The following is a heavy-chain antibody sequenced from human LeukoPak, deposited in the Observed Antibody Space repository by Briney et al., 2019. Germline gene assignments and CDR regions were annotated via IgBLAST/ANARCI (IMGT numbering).Heavy chain of an antibody. V-gene: IGHV4-31*03. CDR3: AREDSSSASAFDI. Sequence: SETLSLTCTVSGGSISSGGYYWSWIRQHPGKGLEWIGYIYYSGSTYYNPSLKSRVTISVDTSKNQFSLKLSSVTAADTAVYYCAREDSSSASAFDIWGQGTMVTVSS. D-gene: IGHD6-6*01. CDR1: GGSISSGGYY. CDR2: IYYSGST. J-gene: IGHJ3*02.